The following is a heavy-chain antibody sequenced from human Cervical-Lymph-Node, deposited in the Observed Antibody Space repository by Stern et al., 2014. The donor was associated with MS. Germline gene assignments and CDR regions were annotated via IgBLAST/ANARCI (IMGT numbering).Heavy chain of an antibody. J-gene: IGHJ4*02. CDR3: GRDTCRGGGCYFRY. CDR2: VSNGGTNQ. Sequence: VQLVESGGGVVQPGRSLRLSCAASGFIFSNYAMHWVRQAPGKGLDWVAFVSNGGTNQFYAHPVQGSFTLPRDKANNTLYLQMNSLRPEDTAVYYGGRDTCRGGGCYFRYWGQGILITVSS. CDR1: GFIFSNYA. D-gene: IGHD2-15*01. V-gene: IGHV3-30-3*01.